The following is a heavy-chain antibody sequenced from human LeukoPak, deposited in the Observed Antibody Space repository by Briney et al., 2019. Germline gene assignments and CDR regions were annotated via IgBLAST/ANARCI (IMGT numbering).Heavy chain of an antibody. CDR2: IYTSGST. CDR3: ARSTAGTFDFDY. D-gene: IGHD6-19*01. V-gene: IGHV4-4*07. Sequence: SETLSLTCTVSGGSFSKYYWSWIRQPAGKGLEWIGRIYTSGSTNYNPSLKSRVTISVDTSKNQFSLKLSSVTAADTAVYYCARSTAGTFDFDYWGQGTLVTVSS. CDR1: GGSFSKYY. J-gene: IGHJ4*02.